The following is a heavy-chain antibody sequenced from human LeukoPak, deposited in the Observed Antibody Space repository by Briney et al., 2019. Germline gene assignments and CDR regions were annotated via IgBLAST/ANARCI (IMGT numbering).Heavy chain of an antibody. Sequence: GESLKISCKGSGYSFTSYWIGWVRQMPGKGLEWMGIIYPGDSDTRYSPSFQGQVTISADKSISTAYLQWSSLKASDTAMYYCARLLTSGYDILDPRFDPWGQGTLVTVSS. CDR2: IYPGDSDT. CDR1: GYSFTSYW. CDR3: ARLLTSGYDILDPRFDP. D-gene: IGHD3-9*01. V-gene: IGHV5-51*01. J-gene: IGHJ5*02.